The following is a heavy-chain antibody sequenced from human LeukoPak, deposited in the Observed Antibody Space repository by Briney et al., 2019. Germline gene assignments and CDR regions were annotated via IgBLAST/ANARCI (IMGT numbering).Heavy chain of an antibody. J-gene: IGHJ4*02. V-gene: IGHV1-18*01. CDR3: ARDRSSGYYYVAFDY. D-gene: IGHD3-22*01. CDR1: GYTFTSYG. CDR2: ISAYNGNT. Sequence: ASVKVSCKASGYTFTSYGISWVRQAPGQGLEWMGWISAYNGNTNYAQKLQGRVTMTTDTSTSTAYMELRSLRSDDTAVYYCARDRSSGYYYVAFDYWGQGTLATVSS.